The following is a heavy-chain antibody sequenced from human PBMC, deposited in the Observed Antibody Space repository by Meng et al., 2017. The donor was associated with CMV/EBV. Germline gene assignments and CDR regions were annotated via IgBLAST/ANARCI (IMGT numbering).Heavy chain of an antibody. D-gene: IGHD3-10*01. J-gene: IGHJ6*02. CDR3: ARSNYYGSGSYFAQPYYYYGMDV. CDR1: GFTFNDYY. V-gene: IGHV3-11*04. Sequence: GESLKISCAASGFTFNDYYMSWIRQAPGKGLEWVSYISSSGNTIFYADSVKGRFTISRDNARNSLYLQMNSLRAEDTAVYYCARSNYYGSGSYFAQPYYYYGMDVWGQGTTVTVSS. CDR2: ISSSGNTI.